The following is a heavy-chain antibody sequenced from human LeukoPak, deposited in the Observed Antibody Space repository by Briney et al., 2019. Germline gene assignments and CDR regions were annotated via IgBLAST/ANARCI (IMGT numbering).Heavy chain of an antibody. V-gene: IGHV3-23*01. CDR1: GFTFSSYA. CDR3: AKGITTFYYYYMDV. Sequence: GESLRLSCAASGFTFSSYAMSWVRQAPGKRLEWVSAISGSGGSTYYADSVKGRFTISRDNSKNTLYLQMNSLRAEDTAVYYCAKGITTFYYYYMDVWGKGTTVTVSS. CDR2: ISGSGGST. J-gene: IGHJ6*03. D-gene: IGHD3-3*01.